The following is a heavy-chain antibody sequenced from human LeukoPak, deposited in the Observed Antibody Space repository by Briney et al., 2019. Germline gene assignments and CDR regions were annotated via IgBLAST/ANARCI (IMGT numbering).Heavy chain of an antibody. CDR1: GFTFSGSA. Sequence: GGSLRLSCAASGFTFSGSAMHWVRQASGKGLEWVGRTRSKANSYVTAYAASVKGRFTISRDDSKNTAYLQMNSLKTEDTAVYYCTRSHYDILTGTDYWGQGTLVTVSS. CDR3: TRSHYDILTGTDY. V-gene: IGHV3-73*01. J-gene: IGHJ4*02. D-gene: IGHD3-9*01. CDR2: TRSKANSYVT.